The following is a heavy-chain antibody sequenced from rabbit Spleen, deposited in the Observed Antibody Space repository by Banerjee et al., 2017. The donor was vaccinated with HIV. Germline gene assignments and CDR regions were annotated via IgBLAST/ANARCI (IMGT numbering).Heavy chain of an antibody. V-gene: IGHV1S45*01. D-gene: IGHD8-1*01. CDR1: GFSFSNKAV. J-gene: IGHJ6*01. CDR2: INIVTGKS. CDR3: ARDSGSSFSSYGMDL. Sequence: EQLEESGGGLVKPEGSLKLSCTASGFSFSNKAVMCWVRQAPGKGLEWIACINIVTGKSVYASWAKGRFVMSRTSSTTVTLQMTSLTAADTATYFCARDSGSSFSSYGMDLWGPGTLVTVS.